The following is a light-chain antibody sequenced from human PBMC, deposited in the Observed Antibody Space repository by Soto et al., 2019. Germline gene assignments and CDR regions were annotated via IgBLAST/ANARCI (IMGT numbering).Light chain of an antibody. CDR3: RAYTARSTLV. V-gene: IGLV2-14*01. CDR1: MRDVGAYNL. Sequence: QSALTQPASVSGSAGQSITISCSGTMRDVGAYNLVSWYQQHPGTAPKLIIYEVRNRPSGISSRFSGYRSGNTASLTISGLQSEDEGDYYCRAYTARSTLVFGGGTKLTVL. CDR2: EVR. J-gene: IGLJ3*02.